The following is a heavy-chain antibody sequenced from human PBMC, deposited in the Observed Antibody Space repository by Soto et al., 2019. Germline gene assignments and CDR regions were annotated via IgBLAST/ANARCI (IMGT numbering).Heavy chain of an antibody. V-gene: IGHV3-23*01. Sequence: GGSLRLSCAASGFTFSSYAMSWVRQAPGKGLEWVSAISGSGGSTYYADSVKGRFTISRDNSKNTLYLQMNSLRAEDTAVYYCAKDRNPSYDYIWGTIKRGIIDYWGQGTLVTVSS. J-gene: IGHJ4*02. CDR1: GFTFSSYA. CDR2: ISGSGGST. D-gene: IGHD3-16*01. CDR3: AKDRNPSYDYIWGTIKRGIIDY.